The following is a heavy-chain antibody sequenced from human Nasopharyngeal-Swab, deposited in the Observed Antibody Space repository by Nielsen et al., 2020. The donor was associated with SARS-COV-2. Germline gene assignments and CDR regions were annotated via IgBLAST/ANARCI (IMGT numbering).Heavy chain of an antibody. CDR3: ARVENTYYYDSSGVNDY. CDR2: IKQDGSEK. J-gene: IGHJ4*02. V-gene: IGHV3-7*01. D-gene: IGHD3-22*01. CDR1: GFTFSSYW. Sequence: GESLKISFAASGFTFSSYWMSWVRQAPGKGLEGVANIKQDGSEKYYVDSVKGRFTISRDNAKNSLYLQMNSLRAEDTAVYYCARVENTYYYDSSGVNDYWGQGTLVAVSS.